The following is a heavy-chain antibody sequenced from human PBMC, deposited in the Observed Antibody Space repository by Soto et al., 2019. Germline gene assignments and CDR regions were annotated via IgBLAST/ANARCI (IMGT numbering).Heavy chain of an antibody. CDR1: GYTFTNYY. Sequence: GASVKVSCKASGYTFTNYYIHWVRQAPGQGLEWMAIINPSGGSTNYAQKFQGRVTLARDTFTNTVYMELISLISEDTAIYYCARGLAAGDYWGQGTLVTVSS. CDR2: INPSGGST. D-gene: IGHD6-13*01. CDR3: ARGLAAGDY. J-gene: IGHJ4*02. V-gene: IGHV1-46*01.